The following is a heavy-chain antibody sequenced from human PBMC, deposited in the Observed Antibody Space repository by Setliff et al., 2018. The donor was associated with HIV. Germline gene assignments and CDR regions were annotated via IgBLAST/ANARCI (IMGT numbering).Heavy chain of an antibody. CDR3: ARGRCSDAACFFDY. Sequence: SETLSLTCTVSGFSISNYYWSWIRQPPGKGLEWIGYMYYSGNTNYNPSLKSRVTISLDTSKSQFSLKLNSVTAADTAVYFCARGRCSDAACFFDYWGQGTLVTVSS. D-gene: IGHD3-16*01. CDR2: MYYSGNT. CDR1: GFSISNYY. J-gene: IGHJ4*02. V-gene: IGHV4-59*01.